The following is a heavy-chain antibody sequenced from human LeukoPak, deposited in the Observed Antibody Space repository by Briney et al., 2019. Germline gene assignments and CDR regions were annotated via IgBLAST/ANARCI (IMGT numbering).Heavy chain of an antibody. J-gene: IGHJ4*02. D-gene: IGHD6-13*01. V-gene: IGHV3-74*01. CDR2: INSDGSST. Sequence: GGSLRLSCAASGFTFSSYWMHWVRQAPGKGLVWVSRINSDGSSTSYADSVKGRFTISRDNAKNTLYLQMNSLRAEDTAVYYCVRARGIAAAAYWGQGTLVTVSS. CDR3: VRARGIAAAAY. CDR1: GFTFSSYW.